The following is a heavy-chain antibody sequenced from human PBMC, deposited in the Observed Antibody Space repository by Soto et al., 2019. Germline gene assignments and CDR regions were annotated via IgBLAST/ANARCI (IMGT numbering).Heavy chain of an antibody. Sequence: ASETLSLTCTVSGGSVSNGYYHWSWIRQPPGKGLEWIGDIYYSGSTYYNPSLKSRVTISLDTSKNQFSLKLSSVTAADTAVYYCARGRTRIFGVVELDYWGQGTLVTVSS. V-gene: IGHV4-30-4*01. CDR3: ARGRTRIFGVVELDY. CDR1: GGSVSNGYYH. J-gene: IGHJ4*02. D-gene: IGHD3-3*02. CDR2: IYYSGST.